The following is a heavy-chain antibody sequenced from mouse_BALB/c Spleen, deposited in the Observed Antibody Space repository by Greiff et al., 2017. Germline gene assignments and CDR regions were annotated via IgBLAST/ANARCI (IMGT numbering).Heavy chain of an antibody. J-gene: IGHJ2*01. D-gene: IGHD2-4*01. Sequence: QVQLKQSGAELMKPGASVKISCKATGYTFSSYWIEWVKQRPGHGLEWIGEILPGSGSTNYNEKFKGKATFTADTSSNTAYMQLSSLTSEDSAVYYCANKNYDYDGGLFDYWGQGTTLTVSS. CDR3: ANKNYDYDGGLFDY. V-gene: IGHV1-9*01. CDR2: ILPGSGST. CDR1: GYTFSSYW.